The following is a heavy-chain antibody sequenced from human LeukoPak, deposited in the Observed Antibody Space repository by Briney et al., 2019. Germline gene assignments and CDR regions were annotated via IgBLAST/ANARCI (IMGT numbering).Heavy chain of an antibody. D-gene: IGHD3-9*01. CDR1: GLTSDDYA. J-gene: IGHJ4*02. CDR2: ISADGDKT. CDR3: AQDIGDFDVLTAYYGFDH. V-gene: IGHV3-43*02. Sequence: PGGSLRLSCAASGLTSDDYAMHWVRQAPGKGLEWVSLISADGDKTYYADSVKGRFTISRDDSKTSLYLQMNSLRTEDTAFYCAQDIGDFDVLTAYYGFDHWGPGTLVTVSS.